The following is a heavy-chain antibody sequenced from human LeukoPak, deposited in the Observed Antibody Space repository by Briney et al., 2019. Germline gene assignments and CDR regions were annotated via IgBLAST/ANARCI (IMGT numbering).Heavy chain of an antibody. CDR3: AKDLGEMTTVTWNWFDP. V-gene: IGHV3-30*18. CDR2: ISYDGSNK. J-gene: IGHJ5*02. D-gene: IGHD4-11*01. CDR1: GFTFSSNG. Sequence: PGGSLRLSCAASGFTFSSNGMHWVRQAPGKGLEWVAVISYDGSNKYYADSVKGRFTISRDNSKNTLYLQMNSLRAEDTAVYYCAKDLGEMTTVTWNWFDPWGQGTLVTVSS.